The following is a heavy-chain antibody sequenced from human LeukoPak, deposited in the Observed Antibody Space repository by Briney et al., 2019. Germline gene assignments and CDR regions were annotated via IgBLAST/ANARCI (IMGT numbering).Heavy chain of an antibody. CDR1: GFTFSSYS. CDR3: ARDPKGGFSYGWGAFDI. D-gene: IGHD5-18*01. Sequence: PGGSLRLSCAASGFTFSSYSMNWVRQAPGKGLEWVSYISGSSSTIYYADSVRGRFTISRDNAENSLYLQMNSLRPEDTTVYYCARDPKGGFSYGWGAFDIWGQGTMVTVSS. CDR2: ISGSSSTI. V-gene: IGHV3-48*01. J-gene: IGHJ3*02.